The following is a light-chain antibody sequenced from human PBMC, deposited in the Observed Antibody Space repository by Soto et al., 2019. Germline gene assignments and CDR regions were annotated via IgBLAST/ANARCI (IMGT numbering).Light chain of an antibody. J-gene: IGLJ2*01. CDR1: SSDVGGYNY. CDR2: DVS. Sequence: QSVLTQPASVSGSPGQSITISCTGTSSDVGGYNYVSWYQQHPGKAPKLMIYDVSNRPSGVSNRFSGSKSGNTASLTISGLQAEDEADYYCSSYTSSSTRVVFGGGAMVTVL. V-gene: IGLV2-14*01. CDR3: SSYTSSSTRVV.